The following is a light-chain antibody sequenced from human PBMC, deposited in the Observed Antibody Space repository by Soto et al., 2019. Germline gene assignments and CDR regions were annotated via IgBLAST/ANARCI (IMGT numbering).Light chain of an antibody. J-gene: IGKJ1*01. Sequence: EVVMTQSPATLSVSPGERTTLSCRASQSVGSNLAWYQQKPGQAPRLLIYGASTRATGLPARFSGSGSGTEFTITISSLQSEDFAVYYCQQYNNFWTFGQGTKVEIK. CDR3: QQYNNFWT. V-gene: IGKV3-15*01. CDR1: QSVGSN. CDR2: GAS.